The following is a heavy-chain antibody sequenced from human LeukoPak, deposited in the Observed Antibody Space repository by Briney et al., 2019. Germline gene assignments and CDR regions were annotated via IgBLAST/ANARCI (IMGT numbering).Heavy chain of an antibody. Sequence: PSETLSLTCTVSGGSLSSYYWSWIRQPPGKGLEWIGYIYYSGSTNYNPALKSRVTISVDTSKNQFSLKLSSVTAADTAVYYCARAAGKLRGYFDYWGQGTLVTVSS. CDR3: ARAAGKLRGYFDY. CDR1: GGSLSSYY. V-gene: IGHV4-59*01. J-gene: IGHJ4*02. D-gene: IGHD4-17*01. CDR2: IYYSGST.